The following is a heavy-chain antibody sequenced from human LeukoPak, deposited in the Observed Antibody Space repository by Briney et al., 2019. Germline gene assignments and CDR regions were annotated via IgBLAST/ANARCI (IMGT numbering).Heavy chain of an antibody. V-gene: IGHV4-39*07. CDR2: IYYSGST. J-gene: IGHJ4*02. Sequence: SETLSLTCTVSGGSISSSSYYWGWIRQPPGKGLEWIGSIYYSGSTYYNPSLKSRVTISVDTSKNQFSLKLSSVTAADTAVYYCASTHLGIAARRWDYWGQGTLVTVSS. CDR3: ASTHLGIAARRWDY. CDR1: GGSISSSSYY. D-gene: IGHD6-6*01.